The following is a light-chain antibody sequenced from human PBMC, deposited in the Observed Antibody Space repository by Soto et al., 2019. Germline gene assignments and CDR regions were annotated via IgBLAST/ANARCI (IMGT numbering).Light chain of an antibody. CDR3: ETCDSNTWV. CDR2: LEGSGSY. Sequence: QLVLTQSSSASASLRSSVKLTCTLSSGHSSYIIAWHQQQPGKAPRYLMKLEGSGSYNKGSGVPDRFSGSSSGADRYLTISNLQFEDEDDYYCETCDSNTWVFGGGTKLTVL. J-gene: IGLJ3*02. V-gene: IGLV4-60*02. CDR1: SGHSSYI.